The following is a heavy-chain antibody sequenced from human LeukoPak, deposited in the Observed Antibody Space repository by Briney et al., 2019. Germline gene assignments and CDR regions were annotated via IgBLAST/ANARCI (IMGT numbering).Heavy chain of an antibody. CDR1: GCTFSSYA. D-gene: IGHD5-12*01. CDR2: NIPIFGTA. CDR3: ASIARASGYDVGYYYYYMDV. V-gene: IGHV1-69*05. Sequence: ASVKVSCKAYGCTFSSYAISWVRQAPGQGLEWMGGNIPIFGTANYAQKFQGRVTITTDESTSTAYMELSSLSSEDTTVYYCASIARASGYDVGYYYYYMDVWGKGTTVTVSS. J-gene: IGHJ6*03.